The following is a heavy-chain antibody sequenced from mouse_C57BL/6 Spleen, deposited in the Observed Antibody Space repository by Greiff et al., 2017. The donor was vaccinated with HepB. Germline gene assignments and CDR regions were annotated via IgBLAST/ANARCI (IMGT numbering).Heavy chain of an antibody. D-gene: IGHD4-1*01. J-gene: IGHJ2*01. CDR2: INPNNGGT. CDR3: ARSSNSEVDYFDY. V-gene: IGHV1-26*01. Sequence: EVQLQQSGPELVKPGASVKISCKASGYTFTDYYMNWVKQSHGKSLEWIGDINPNNGGTSYNQKFKGKATLTVDKSSSTAYMELRSLTSEDSAVYYCARSSNSEVDYFDYWGQGTTLTVSS. CDR1: GYTFTDYY.